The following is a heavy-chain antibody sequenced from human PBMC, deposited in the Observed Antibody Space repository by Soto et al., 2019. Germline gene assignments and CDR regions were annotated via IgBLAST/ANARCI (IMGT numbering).Heavy chain of an antibody. CDR1: GGSISSYY. V-gene: IGHV4-59*01. J-gene: IGHJ4*02. CDR3: ARGPMVRGVIIPSYIDY. CDR2: IYYSGST. D-gene: IGHD3-10*01. Sequence: PSETLSLTCTVSGGSISSYYWSWIRQPPGKGLEWIGYIYYSGSTNYNPSLKSRVTISVDTSKNQFSLKLSSVTAADTAVYYCARGPMVRGVIIPSYIDYWGQGALVTVSS.